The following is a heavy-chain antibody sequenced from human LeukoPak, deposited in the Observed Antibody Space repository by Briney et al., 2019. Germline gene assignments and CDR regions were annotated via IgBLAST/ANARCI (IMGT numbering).Heavy chain of an antibody. CDR2: IKQDGSEK. J-gene: IGHJ4*02. D-gene: IGHD5-18*01. CDR1: GFTFSSYW. CDR3: ASLRGYRTRAEYYFDY. Sequence: GGSLRLSCAASGFTFSSYWMSWVRQAPGKGLEWVANIKQDGSEKYYVDSVKGRFTISRDNAKNSLYLQMNSLRAEDTAVYYCASLRGYRTRAEYYFDYWGQGTLVTVSS. V-gene: IGHV3-7*01.